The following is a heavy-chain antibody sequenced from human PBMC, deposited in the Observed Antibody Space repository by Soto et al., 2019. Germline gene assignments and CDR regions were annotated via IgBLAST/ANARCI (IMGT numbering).Heavy chain of an antibody. Sequence: GASVKVSCRTSGYTFTYDRIHWVRQAPGQRLEWMGIINPSGGGTIYAQKFQGRITMTRDTSTTTVYMEVSSLRSEDTAVYYCARAVAVPADFAYWGQGTLVTVSS. D-gene: IGHD6-19*01. CDR2: INPSGGGT. V-gene: IGHV1-46*01. CDR1: GYTFTYDR. J-gene: IGHJ4*02. CDR3: ARAVAVPADFAY.